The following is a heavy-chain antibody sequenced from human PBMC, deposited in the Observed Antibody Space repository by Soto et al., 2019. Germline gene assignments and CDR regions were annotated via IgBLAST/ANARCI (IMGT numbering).Heavy chain of an antibody. V-gene: IGHV4-59*01. CDR3: ARGVLEWLLRDSYYYYMDV. CDR2: IDDTGST. Sequence: QVQLQESGPGLVKPSETLSLTCTVSGDSISSSYWNWIRQAPGKGLEWSGYIDDTGSTNYNPSLKSRVTLSVAPSNNQYSLKLSSVTAADTAVYYCARGVLEWLLRDSYYYYMDVWGKGTTVTVSS. CDR1: GDSISSSY. D-gene: IGHD3-3*01. J-gene: IGHJ6*03.